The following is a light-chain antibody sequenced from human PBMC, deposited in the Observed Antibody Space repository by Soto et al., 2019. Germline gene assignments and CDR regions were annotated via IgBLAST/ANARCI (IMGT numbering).Light chain of an antibody. CDR3: QQYIRWPLT. J-gene: IGKJ4*01. CDR2: GAA. CDR1: PSVSSY. V-gene: IGKV3-15*01. Sequence: EIVLTQSPATLSLSRGERPTLSPSPSPSVSSYLAWYQQQPGQAPRLLIYGAATRATSFPARFSGSGSGAEFTLTISSLQSEDFAVYYCQQYIRWPLTFGGGTKVDIK.